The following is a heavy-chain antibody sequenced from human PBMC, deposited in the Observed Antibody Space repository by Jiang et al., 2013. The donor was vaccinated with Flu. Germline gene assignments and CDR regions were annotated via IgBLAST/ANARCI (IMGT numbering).Heavy chain of an antibody. CDR3: AKAVTIFGVVITPLGYYYYGMDV. D-gene: IGHD3-3*01. CDR1: FTFSQLC. CDR2: ISGSGGST. J-gene: IGHJ6*04. V-gene: IGHV3-23*01. Sequence: FTFSQLCHELGPARRPGKGLEWVSAISGSGGSTYYADSVKGRFTISRDNSKNTLYLQMNSLRAEDTAVYYCAKAVTIFGVVITPLGYYYYGMDVWGKGTTVTVSS.